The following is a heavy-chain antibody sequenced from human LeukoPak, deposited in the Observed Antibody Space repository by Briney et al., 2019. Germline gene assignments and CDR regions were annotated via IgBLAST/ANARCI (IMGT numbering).Heavy chain of an antibody. V-gene: IGHV4-39*01. CDR2: AYANGQT. D-gene: IGHD5-24*01. Sequence: ETLSLTCTVSGGSVSSTAYYWGWIRQTPGKGLEWIGNAYANGQTYYNPSLKSRVTIVVDTSKNEFSLKLSSVTAADTAVYYCARLGGYNLSRNAFDIWGRGTLVTVSS. CDR1: GGSVSSTAYY. J-gene: IGHJ3*02. CDR3: ARLGGYNLSRNAFDI.